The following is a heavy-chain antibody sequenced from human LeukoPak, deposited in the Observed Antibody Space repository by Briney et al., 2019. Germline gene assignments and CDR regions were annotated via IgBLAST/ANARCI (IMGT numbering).Heavy chain of an antibody. Sequence: GASVKVSCKASGFTFTSYDINWVRQATGQGLEWMGWMNPNSGNTGYAQKFQGRVTMTRNTSVSTAYMELSSLRSEDTAVYYCARDYYDYSGYADYWGQGTLVTVSS. CDR3: ARDYYDYSGYADY. CDR1: GFTFTSYD. J-gene: IGHJ4*02. V-gene: IGHV1-8*01. D-gene: IGHD3-22*01. CDR2: MNPNSGNT.